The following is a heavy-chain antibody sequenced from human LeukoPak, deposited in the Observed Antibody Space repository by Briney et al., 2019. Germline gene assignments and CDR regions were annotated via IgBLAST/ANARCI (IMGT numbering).Heavy chain of an antibody. CDR2: IYYSGST. J-gene: IGHJ4*02. V-gene: IGHV4-39*07. CDR3: NNYYGSGSYYKGY. D-gene: IGHD3-10*01. Sequence: SETLSLTCTVSSGSISSSSYYWGWIRQPPGKGLEWIGSIYYSGSTYYNPSLKSRVTISVDTSKNRFSLQLSSVTAADTAVYYCNNYYGSGSYYKGYWGQGTLVTVSS. CDR1: SGSISSSSYY.